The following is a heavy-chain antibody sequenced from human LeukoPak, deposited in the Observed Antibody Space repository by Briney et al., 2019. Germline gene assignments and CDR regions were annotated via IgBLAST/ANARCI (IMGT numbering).Heavy chain of an antibody. D-gene: IGHD3-16*02. CDR1: GFTFSSYA. Sequence: GGSLRLSCAASGFTFSSYAMHWVRQAPGKGLEWVAVISYDGSNKYYADSVKGRFTISRDNSKNTLYLQMNSLRAEDTAVYYCARARGYYDYVWGSYRSLYYFDYWGQGTLVTVSS. J-gene: IGHJ4*02. CDR2: ISYDGSNK. CDR3: ARARGYYDYVWGSYRSLYYFDY. V-gene: IGHV3-30*04.